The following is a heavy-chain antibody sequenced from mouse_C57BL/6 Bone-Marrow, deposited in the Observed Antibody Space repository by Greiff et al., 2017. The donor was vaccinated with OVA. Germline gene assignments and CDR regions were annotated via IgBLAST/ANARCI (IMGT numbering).Heavy chain of an antibody. Sequence: AAGGVAFSRYWMSWVRRAPGKGLEWIGEINPDSSTINYAPSLKDKFIISRDNAKNTLYLQMSKVRSEDTALYYCARRDFYGFDYWGQGTTLTVSS. D-gene: IGHD1-1*01. V-gene: IGHV4-1*01. CDR2: INPDSSTI. CDR1: GVAFSRYW. CDR3: ARRDFYGFDY. J-gene: IGHJ2*01.